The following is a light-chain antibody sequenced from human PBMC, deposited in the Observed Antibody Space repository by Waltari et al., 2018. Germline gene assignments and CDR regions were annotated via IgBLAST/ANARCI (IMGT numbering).Light chain of an antibody. CDR2: EVG. Sequence: QSALTQPASVSGSPGQSITISCSGTDSDVGAYDFVSWYHQHPGKTPHLIIYEVGNRPSGISNRFSASKAGNTASLTIAGLQAEDEADYYCSSYTTSSAPGVFGTGTRVTVL. V-gene: IGLV2-14*01. J-gene: IGLJ1*01. CDR3: SSYTTSSAPGV. CDR1: DSDVGAYDF.